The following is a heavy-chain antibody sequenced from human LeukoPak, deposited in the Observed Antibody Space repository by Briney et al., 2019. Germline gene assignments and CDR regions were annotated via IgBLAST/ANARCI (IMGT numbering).Heavy chain of an antibody. CDR3: ARGRLRYYFDSSGHIGGYYFDY. V-gene: IGHV4-34*01. Sequence: PSETLSLTCAVYGGSFSGYYWSWIRQPPGKGLECIGEINHSGSTNYNPSLKSRVTISVDTSKNQFSLKLSSVTAAGTAVYYCARGRLRYYFDSSGHIGGYYFDYWGQGTLVTVSS. CDR1: GGSFSGYY. D-gene: IGHD3-22*01. CDR2: INHSGST. J-gene: IGHJ4*02.